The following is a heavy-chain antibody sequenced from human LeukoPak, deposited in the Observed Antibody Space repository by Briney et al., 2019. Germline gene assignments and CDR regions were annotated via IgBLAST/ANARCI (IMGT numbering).Heavy chain of an antibody. Sequence: SETLSLNCTVSGGSISSSSYYWGWIRQPPGKGLEWIGSIYYSGSTYYNPSLKSRVTISVDTSKNQFSLKLSSVTAADTAVYYCARGLAAADPDAFDIWGQGTMVTVSS. CDR1: GGSISSSSYY. V-gene: IGHV4-39*01. CDR2: IYYSGST. D-gene: IGHD6-13*01. J-gene: IGHJ3*02. CDR3: ARGLAAADPDAFDI.